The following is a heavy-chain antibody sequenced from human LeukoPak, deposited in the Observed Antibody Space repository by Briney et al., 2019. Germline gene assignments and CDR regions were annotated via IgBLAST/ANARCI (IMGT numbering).Heavy chain of an antibody. CDR2: ISYDGSNK. J-gene: IGHJ1*01. D-gene: IGHD6-13*01. V-gene: IGHV3-30-3*01. CDR3: AKDPRDRGSNWYFEYFQH. Sequence: PGRSLRLSCAASGFTFSSYAMHWVRQAPGKGLEWVAVISYDGSNKYYADSVKGRFTISRDNSKNTLYLQMNSLRAEDTAVYYCAKDPRDRGSNWYFEYFQHWGQGTLVTVSS. CDR1: GFTFSSYA.